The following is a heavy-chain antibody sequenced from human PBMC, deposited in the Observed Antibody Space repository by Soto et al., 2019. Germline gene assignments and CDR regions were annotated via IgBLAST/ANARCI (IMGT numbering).Heavy chain of an antibody. V-gene: IGHV4-31*03. CDR2: IYYSGST. D-gene: IGHD2-21*01. Sequence: NPSETLSLTCTVSGGSISSGGYYWSWIRQHPGKGLEWIGYIYYSGSTYYNPSLKSRVTISVDTSKNQFSLKLSSVTAADTAVYYCARVVVEWFVPGLVFDYWGQGTLVTVSS. CDR1: GGSISSGGYY. J-gene: IGHJ4*02. CDR3: ARVVVEWFVPGLVFDY.